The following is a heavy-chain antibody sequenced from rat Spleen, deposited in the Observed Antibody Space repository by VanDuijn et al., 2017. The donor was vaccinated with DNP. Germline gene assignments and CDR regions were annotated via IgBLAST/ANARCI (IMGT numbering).Heavy chain of an antibody. V-gene: IGHV5-31*01. CDR3: ATGPITTFAY. D-gene: IGHD1-10*01. CDR2: ITNTGGST. CDR1: GFTFNNYW. J-gene: IGHJ3*01. Sequence: EVQLVESGGGLVQPGRSLKLSCVASGFTFNNYWMTWIRQSPGKGLEWVASITNTGGSTYYPDSVKGRFTIPRDNTKSTLYLQMDSLRSEDTATYYCATGPITTFAYWGQGTLVTVSS.